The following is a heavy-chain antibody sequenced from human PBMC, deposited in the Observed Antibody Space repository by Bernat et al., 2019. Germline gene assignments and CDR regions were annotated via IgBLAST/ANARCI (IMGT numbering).Heavy chain of an antibody. J-gene: IGHJ6*02. CDR2: IIPILGIA. V-gene: IGHV1-69*04. CDR3: ARTPILSSYGMDF. CDR1: GGTFSSYA. D-gene: IGHD3-10*02. Sequence: QVQLVQSGAEVKKPGSSVKVSCKASGGTFSSYAISWVRQAPGQGLEWMGRIIPILGIANYAQKFQGRVPITADKSTRTAYMELSSLRSDDTALYYCARTPILSSYGMDFWGQGTTVTVSS.